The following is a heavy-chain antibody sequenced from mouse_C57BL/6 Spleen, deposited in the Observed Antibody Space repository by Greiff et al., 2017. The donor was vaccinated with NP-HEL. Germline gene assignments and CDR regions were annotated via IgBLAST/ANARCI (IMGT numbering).Heavy chain of an antibody. J-gene: IGHJ4*01. CDR3: ARDYGYDLYAMDY. CDR1: GFTFSSYA. V-gene: IGHV5-4*01. CDR2: ISDGGSYT. Sequence: EVQGVESGGGLVKPGGSLKLSCAASGFTFSSYAMSWVRQTPEKRLEWVATISDGGSYTYYPDNVKGRFTISRDNAKNNLYLQMSHLKSEDTAMYYCARDYGYDLYAMDYWGQGTSVTVSS. D-gene: IGHD2-2*01.